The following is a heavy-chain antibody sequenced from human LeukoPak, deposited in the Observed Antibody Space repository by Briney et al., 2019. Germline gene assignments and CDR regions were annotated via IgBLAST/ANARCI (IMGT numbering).Heavy chain of an antibody. CDR1: GYTLTELS. V-gene: IGHV1-24*01. Sequence: ASVKVSCKVSGYTLTELSMHWVRQAPGKGLEWMGGFDPEDGETIYAQKFQGRVTMTEDTSTDTAYMELSSLRSEDTAVYYRATPTTVAYDAFDIWGQGTMVTVSS. CDR3: ATPTTVAYDAFDI. J-gene: IGHJ3*02. D-gene: IGHD4-23*01. CDR2: FDPEDGET.